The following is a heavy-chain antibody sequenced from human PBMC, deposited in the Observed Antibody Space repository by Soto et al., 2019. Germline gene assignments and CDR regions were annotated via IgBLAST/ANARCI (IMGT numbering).Heavy chain of an antibody. Sequence: GGSLRLSCAASGFTFSSYGMHWVRQAPGKGLEWVAVISYDGSNKYYADSVKGRFTISRDNSKNTLYLQMNSLRAEDTAVYYCAKDSTGDSSGPHPDYWGQGTLVTVSS. D-gene: IGHD3-22*01. CDR2: ISYDGSNK. CDR3: AKDSTGDSSGPHPDY. V-gene: IGHV3-30*18. CDR1: GFTFSSYG. J-gene: IGHJ4*02.